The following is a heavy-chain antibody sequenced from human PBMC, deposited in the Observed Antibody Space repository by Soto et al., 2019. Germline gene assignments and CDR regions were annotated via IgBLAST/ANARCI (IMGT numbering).Heavy chain of an antibody. J-gene: IGHJ4*02. CDR3: AVKRGPMYSSGWYLDY. CDR2: IRVDGVST. Sequence: GGSLRLSCAASGFTFSSYSMSWVRQAPGKGLEWVSAIRVDGVSTYYADSVKGRFTISRDNAKNTLYLQMNSLRAEDTAVYYCAVKRGPMYSSGWYLDYWGQGTMVTVSS. V-gene: IGHV3-23*01. CDR1: GFTFSSYS. D-gene: IGHD6-19*01.